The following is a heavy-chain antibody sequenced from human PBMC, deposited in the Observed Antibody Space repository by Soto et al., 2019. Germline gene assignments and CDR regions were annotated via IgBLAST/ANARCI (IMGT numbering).Heavy chain of an antibody. CDR2: LDDGGDTT. V-gene: IGHV3-23*01. CDR3: DKESGPRKPFDF. J-gene: IGHJ4*01. CDR1: GFTFSNYG. Sequence: PGGSLRLSCAASGFTFSNYGMNWGRQAPGKGLEWVSALDDGGDTTFYADSVKGRFTISRDNSKNTLYLQMNSLRAADTAVYYCDKESGPRKPFDFWGQGTLVTSPQ.